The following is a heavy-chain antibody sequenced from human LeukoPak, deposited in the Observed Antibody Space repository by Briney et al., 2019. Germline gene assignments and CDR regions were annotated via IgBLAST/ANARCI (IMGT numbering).Heavy chain of an antibody. J-gene: IGHJ4*02. Sequence: SETLSLTCTVSGGPISSYYWNWIRQPAGKGLEWIGRIYATGSTIYNPSLKSRVTMSVDTSKNQFSLNLSSVTAADTAVYYCARRTNSWYFDYWGQGALVTVSS. D-gene: IGHD6-13*01. CDR2: IYATGST. V-gene: IGHV4-4*07. CDR3: ARRTNSWYFDY. CDR1: GGPISSYY.